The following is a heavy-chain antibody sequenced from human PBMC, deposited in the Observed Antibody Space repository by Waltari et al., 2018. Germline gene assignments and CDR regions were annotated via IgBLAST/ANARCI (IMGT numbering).Heavy chain of an antibody. V-gene: IGHV4-59*12. Sequence: QVQLQESGPGLVKPSETLSLTCTVSGGSISSYYWSWIRQPPGKGLEGNGSIYHSGSTNYNPSLKSRVTISVDTSKNQFSLKLSSVTAADTAVYYCARGSAERGMDVWGKGTTVTVSS. J-gene: IGHJ6*03. CDR3: ARGSAERGMDV. D-gene: IGHD6-25*01. CDR2: IYHSGST. CDR1: GGSISSYY.